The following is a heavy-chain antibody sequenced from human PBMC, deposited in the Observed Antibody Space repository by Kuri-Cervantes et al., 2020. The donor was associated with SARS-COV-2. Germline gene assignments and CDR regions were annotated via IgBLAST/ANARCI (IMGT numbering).Heavy chain of an antibody. D-gene: IGHD6-6*01. CDR1: GYTFTGYY. CDR3: ARGGIAARLVFDY. J-gene: IGHJ4*02. Sequence: ASVKVSCKASGYTFTGYYMHWVRQAPGQGLEWMGWINPNSGGTNYAQKFQGRVAMTRDTSISTAYMELSRLRSDDTAVYYCARGGIAARLVFDYWGQGTLVTVSS. CDR2: INPNSGGT. V-gene: IGHV1-2*02.